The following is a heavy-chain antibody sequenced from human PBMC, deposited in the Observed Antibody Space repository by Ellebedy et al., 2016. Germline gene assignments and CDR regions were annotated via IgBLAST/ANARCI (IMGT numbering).Heavy chain of an antibody. CDR3: ARANYYYAMDV. J-gene: IGHJ6*02. CDR1: GFTFSSHW. CDR2: IFGDGSST. V-gene: IGHV3-74*01. Sequence: GESLKISCAGSGFTFSSHWMHWVRQAPGKGLVWVSRIFGDGSSTTYADSVKGRFTISRDNAKNTLYLQMNSLGAEDTAVYYCARANYYYAMDVWGQGTTVTVSS.